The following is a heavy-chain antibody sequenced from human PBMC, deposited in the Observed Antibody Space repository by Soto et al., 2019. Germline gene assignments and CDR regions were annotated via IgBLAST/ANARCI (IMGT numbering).Heavy chain of an antibody. J-gene: IGHJ5*02. CDR3: AKDLGFGEENTGSDP. CDR1: GFTFRSYA. V-gene: IGHV3-30*04. CDR2: ISHDGSVA. Sequence: QVQLVESGGGVVQPGRSRRLSCAASGFTFRSYAMHWVRQAPGKGLEWVTVISHDGSVAYYADSVKGRFTISRDNSKNPLFLQMNSLRLEDTAMYYCAKDLGFGEENTGSDPWGQGTLVTVSS. D-gene: IGHD3-10*01.